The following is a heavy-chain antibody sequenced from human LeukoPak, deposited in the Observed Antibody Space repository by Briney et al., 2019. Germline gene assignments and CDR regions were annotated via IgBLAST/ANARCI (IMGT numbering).Heavy chain of an antibody. CDR3: ATVEYYYGSGSYRQRLFDI. CDR1: GGTFTIYA. V-gene: IGHV1-69*04. Sequence: SVTLSFKCSGGTFTIYAFRWVRQVPGKGLDWKGTIIHFFGIANYAQKFQGRVTITADKSTSTTYMELSSLRSEDTAVYYCATVEYYYGSGSYRQRLFDIWGQGTMVTVSS. D-gene: IGHD3-10*01. J-gene: IGHJ3*02. CDR2: IIHFFGIA.